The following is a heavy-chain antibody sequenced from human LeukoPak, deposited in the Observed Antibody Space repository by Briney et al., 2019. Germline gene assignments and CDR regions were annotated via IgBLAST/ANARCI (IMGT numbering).Heavy chain of an antibody. D-gene: IGHD3-9*01. Sequence: GGSLRLSCAASGFTFKSFVMGWVRQAPGRGLEWVSYISKRCGHIYHTDSVEGRFTTSRDNANDSVYLQMNNLRVEDTAIYFCARFDGGFDSWGQGTLVTVSS. CDR1: GFTFKSFV. V-gene: IGHV3-21*05. CDR2: ISKRCGHI. J-gene: IGHJ4*02. CDR3: ARFDGGFDS.